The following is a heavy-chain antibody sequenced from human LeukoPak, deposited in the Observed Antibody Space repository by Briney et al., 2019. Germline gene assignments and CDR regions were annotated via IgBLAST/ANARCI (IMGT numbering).Heavy chain of an antibody. V-gene: IGHV4-34*01. CDR3: ARGGIAVAEGDFDY. D-gene: IGHD6-19*01. J-gene: IGHJ4*02. CDR2: INHSGST. Sequence: SETLSLTCAVYGGSFSGYYWSWIRQPPGKGLEWIGEINHSGSTNYNPSLKSRVTISVDTSKNQFSLKLSSVTAADMAVYYCARGGIAVAEGDFDYWGQGTLVTVSS. CDR1: GGSFSGYY.